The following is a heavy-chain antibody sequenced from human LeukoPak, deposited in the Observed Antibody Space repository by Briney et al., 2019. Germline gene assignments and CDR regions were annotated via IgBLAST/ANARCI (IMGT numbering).Heavy chain of an antibody. V-gene: IGHV4-59*01. CDR3: ARASGSSWYIDWFDP. J-gene: IGHJ5*02. Sequence: SETLSLTCTVSGGSISSYYWSWIRQPPGKGLEGIGYIYYSGSTNYNPSLKSRVTISVDTSKNQFSLKLSSVTAADTAVYYCARASGSSWYIDWFDPWGQGTLVTVSS. CDR1: GGSISSYY. CDR2: IYYSGST. D-gene: IGHD6-13*01.